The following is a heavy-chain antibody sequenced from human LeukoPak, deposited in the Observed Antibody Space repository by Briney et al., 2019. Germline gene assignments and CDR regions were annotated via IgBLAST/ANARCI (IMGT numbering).Heavy chain of an antibody. CDR3: ARERDDYKSRDFDY. D-gene: IGHD5-24*01. CDR1: GFTFNSYW. Sequence: GGSLRLSCAASGFTFNSYWMHWVRHAPGKGLVWVSRINNDGSSTSYADSVWGRFTISRDNAKNTLYLQMNSLRAEDTAVYYCARERDDYKSRDFDYWGQGTLVTVSS. V-gene: IGHV3-74*01. J-gene: IGHJ4*02. CDR2: INNDGSST.